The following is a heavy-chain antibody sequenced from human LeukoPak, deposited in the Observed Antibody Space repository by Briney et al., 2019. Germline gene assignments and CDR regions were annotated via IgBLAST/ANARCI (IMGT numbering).Heavy chain of an antibody. V-gene: IGHV1-69*05. Sequence: SVKVSCKASGGTFSSYAISWVRQAPGQGLEWMGGIIPIFGTADYAQKFQGRVTITTDESTSTAYMELSSLRSEDTAVYYCARSYSSSSYYYYYYMDVWGKGTTVTVSS. D-gene: IGHD6-6*01. CDR2: IIPIFGTA. CDR1: GGTFSSYA. CDR3: ARSYSSSSYYYYYYMDV. J-gene: IGHJ6*03.